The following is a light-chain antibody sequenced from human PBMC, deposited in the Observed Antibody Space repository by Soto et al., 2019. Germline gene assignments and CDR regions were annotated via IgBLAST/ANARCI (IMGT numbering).Light chain of an antibody. Sequence: QPVLTQPPSASGSPGQSVTISCTGTSSDVGGYNYVSWYQQHPGKAPKLMIYEVSKRPSGVPDRFSGSKSGNTASLTISWLQAESAAACYCNSDSGSNTWVFGGGTKLTVL. CDR1: SSDVGGYNY. V-gene: IGLV2-8*01. J-gene: IGLJ3*02. CDR3: NSDSGSNTWV. CDR2: EVS.